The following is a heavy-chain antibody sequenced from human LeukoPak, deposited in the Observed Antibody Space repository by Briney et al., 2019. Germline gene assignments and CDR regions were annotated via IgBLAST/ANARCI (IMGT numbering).Heavy chain of an antibody. D-gene: IGHD3-22*01. CDR3: ARSPGITMIVVVNY. CDR1: GYSISRGYY. CDR2: IYHSGST. J-gene: IGHJ4*02. V-gene: IGHV4-38-2*01. Sequence: SETLSLTCAVSGYSISRGYYWGWIRYPPGKGLECIGSIYHSGSTYSNPSLKSRVTISVDTSKNQFSLKLSSVTAADTAVYYCARSPGITMIVVVNYWGQGTLVTVSS.